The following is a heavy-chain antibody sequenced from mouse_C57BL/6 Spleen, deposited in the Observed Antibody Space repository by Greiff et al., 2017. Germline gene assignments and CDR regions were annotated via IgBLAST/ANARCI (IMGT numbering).Heavy chain of an antibody. CDR1: GYTFTSYW. V-gene: IGHV1-74*01. J-gene: IGHJ4*01. CDR2: IHPSDSDT. Sequence: QVQLQQPGAELVKPGASVKVSCKASGYTFTSYWMHWVKQRPGQGLEWIGRIHPSDSDTNYNQKFKGKATLTVDKSSSTAYMQLSSLTSEDSAVYYFARSFYDYGEDYAMDYWGQGTSVTVSS. CDR3: ARSFYDYGEDYAMDY. D-gene: IGHD2-4*01.